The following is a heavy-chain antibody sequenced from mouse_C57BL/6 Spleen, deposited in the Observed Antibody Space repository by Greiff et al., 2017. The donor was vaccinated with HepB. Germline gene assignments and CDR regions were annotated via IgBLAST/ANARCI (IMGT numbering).Heavy chain of an antibody. J-gene: IGHJ2*01. CDR2: ISSGGSYT. CDR3: ERQVRPDGSSRDFDY. V-gene: IGHV5-6*01. D-gene: IGHD1-1*01. Sequence: EVKLMESGGDLVKPGGSLKLSCAASGFTFSSYGMSWVRQTPDKRLEWVATISSGGSYTYYPDSVKGRFTISRDNAKNTLYLQMSSLKSEDTAVYYCERQVRPDGSSRDFDYWGQGTTLTVSS. CDR1: GFTFSSYG.